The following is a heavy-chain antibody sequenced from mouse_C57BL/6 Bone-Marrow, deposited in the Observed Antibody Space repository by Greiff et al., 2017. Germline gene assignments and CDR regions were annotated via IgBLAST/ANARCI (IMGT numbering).Heavy chain of an antibody. J-gene: IGHJ4*01. CDR2: IRLKSDNYAT. V-gene: IGHV6-3*01. D-gene: IGHD2-4*01. CDR3: TGGYDYDDAMDY. CDR1: GFTFSNYW. Sequence: EVKLLESGGGLVQPGGSMKLSCVASGFTFSNYWMNWVRQSPEKGLEWVAQIRLKSDNYATHYAESVKGRFTISRDDSKSSVYLQMNNLRAEDTGIYYCTGGYDYDDAMDYWGQGTSVTVSS.